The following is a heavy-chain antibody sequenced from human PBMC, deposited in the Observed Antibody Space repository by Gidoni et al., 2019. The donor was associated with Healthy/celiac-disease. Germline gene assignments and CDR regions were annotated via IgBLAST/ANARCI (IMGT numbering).Heavy chain of an antibody. J-gene: IGHJ4*02. CDR1: GGSISSGGYY. V-gene: IGHV4-31*03. CDR3: AGRRWIDTLWFGEY. D-gene: IGHD3-10*01. Sequence: QVQLQESGPGLVTPSQTLSLTCTVSGGSISSGGYYWSWIRQHPGKGLEWIGYIYYSGSTYYNPSLKSRVTISVDTSKNQFSLKLSSVTAADTAVYYCAGRRWIDTLWFGEYWSQGTLVTVSS. CDR2: IYYSGST.